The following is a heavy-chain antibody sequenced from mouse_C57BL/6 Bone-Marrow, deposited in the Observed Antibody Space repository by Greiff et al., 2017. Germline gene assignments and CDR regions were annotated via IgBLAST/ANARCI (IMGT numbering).Heavy chain of an antibody. D-gene: IGHD1-1*01. Sequence: VQLVESGAELMKPGASVKLSCKATGYTFTGYWIEWVKQRPGHGLEWICEILPGSGSTNYNEKFKGKATFTADTSSNTAYMQLSSLTTEDSAIYYCARRADTTVVADWYFDVWGTGTTVTVSS. J-gene: IGHJ1*03. CDR2: ILPGSGST. V-gene: IGHV1-9*01. CDR1: GYTFTGYW. CDR3: ARRADTTVVADWYFDV.